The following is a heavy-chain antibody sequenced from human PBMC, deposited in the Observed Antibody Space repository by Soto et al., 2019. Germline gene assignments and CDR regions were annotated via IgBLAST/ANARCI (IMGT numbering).Heavy chain of an antibody. V-gene: IGHV1-24*01. CDR2: FDPEDGET. Sequence: GASVKVSCKVSGYTLTELSMHWVRQAPGKGLEWMGGFDPEDGETIYAQKFQGRVTMTEDTSTDTAYMELSSLRSEDTAVYYCATDRSDPGMVVAAGDFHYYYYYGMDVWGQGTTVTVSS. D-gene: IGHD2-15*01. CDR1: GYTLTELS. CDR3: ATDRSDPGMVVAAGDFHYYYYYGMDV. J-gene: IGHJ6*02.